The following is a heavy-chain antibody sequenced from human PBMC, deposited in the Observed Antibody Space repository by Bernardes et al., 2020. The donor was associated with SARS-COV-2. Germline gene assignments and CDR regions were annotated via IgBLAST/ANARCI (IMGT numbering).Heavy chain of an antibody. D-gene: IGHD2-21*02. Sequence: GGSLRLSCAASGFTFSDYAMNWVRQAPGKGLEWVSIIYSNGDTHYADSVKGRFTISRDNSKNTLYLQMNSLRAEDTAVYYCARDQRPFCDGGGCYNYYGMDVWGQGATVTISS. CDR3: ARDQRPFCDGGGCYNYYGMDV. V-gene: IGHV3-53*01. CDR2: IYSNGDT. J-gene: IGHJ6*02. CDR1: GFTFSDYA.